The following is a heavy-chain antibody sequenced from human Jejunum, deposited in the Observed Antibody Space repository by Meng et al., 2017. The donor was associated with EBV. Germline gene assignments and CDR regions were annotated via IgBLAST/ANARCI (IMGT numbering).Heavy chain of an antibody. Sequence: QVQLVEAGSEFKKLGASVKVSFKASGYAFSRYAMNWVRQAPGQGLEWMGWINTRTGNPAYAQGFTGRFVFSLDTSVSTAYLQISSLKAEDTAVYYCASDISTATFGYWGQGTLVTVSS. CDR1: GYAFSRYA. CDR2: INTRTGNP. D-gene: IGHD2-21*02. V-gene: IGHV7-4-1*02. J-gene: IGHJ4*02. CDR3: ASDISTATFGY.